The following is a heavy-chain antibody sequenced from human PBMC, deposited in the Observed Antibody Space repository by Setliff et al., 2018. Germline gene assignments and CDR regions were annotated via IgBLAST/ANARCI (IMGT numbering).Heavy chain of an antibody. CDR3: ARLYHNDNSADFRRAPFDV. V-gene: IGHV4-59*01. CDR2: VYSGGSP. Sequence: SETLSLTCKVSGDSMIGYYWSWIRQPPGKGLDLIGYVYSGGSPNYSPSFKSRVTMSIDTSKNQFSLKLKSVTAADTAVYYCARLYHNDNSADFRRAPFDVWGQGMMVT. CDR1: GDSMIGYY. J-gene: IGHJ3*01. D-gene: IGHD3-22*01.